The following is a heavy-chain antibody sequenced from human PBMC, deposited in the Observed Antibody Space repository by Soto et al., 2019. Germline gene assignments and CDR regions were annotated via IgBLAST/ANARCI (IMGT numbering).Heavy chain of an antibody. Sequence: GGSLRLSCAASGFTFSSYSMNWVRQAPGKGLEWVSSISSSSSYIYYADSVKGRFTISRDNAKNSLYLQMNSLRAEDTAVYYCARWGPYCTNGVCQGWFDPWGQGTLVTVSS. J-gene: IGHJ5*02. D-gene: IGHD2-8*01. CDR3: ARWGPYCTNGVCQGWFDP. CDR1: GFTFSSYS. V-gene: IGHV3-21*01. CDR2: ISSSSSYI.